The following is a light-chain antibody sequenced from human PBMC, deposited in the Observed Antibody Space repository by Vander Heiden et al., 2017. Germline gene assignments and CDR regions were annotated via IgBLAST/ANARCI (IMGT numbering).Light chain of an antibody. Sequence: EIVKTQSPATLSVSPGERATLSCRASQSVSSNLAWYQQKPGQAPRLLIYGASTRDTGIPARFSGSGYGTEFTLTISSRQSEDFAVYYCQQHNNWPPNTFGQGTKLEIK. V-gene: IGKV3-15*01. CDR2: GAS. CDR1: QSVSSN. CDR3: QQHNNWPPNT. J-gene: IGKJ2*01.